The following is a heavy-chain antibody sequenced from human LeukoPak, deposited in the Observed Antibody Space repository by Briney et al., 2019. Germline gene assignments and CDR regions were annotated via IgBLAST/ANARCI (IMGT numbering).Heavy chain of an antibody. D-gene: IGHD3-3*01. J-gene: IGHJ5*02. CDR1: GGSISSGGYY. CDR2: IHHSGST. CDR3: ATYYNSPFDP. Sequence: SQTLSLTCTVSGGSISSGGYYWSWIRQTPGKGLEWIGEIHHSGSTNNNPSLKSRVTISVDKSKNQFSLKLNSVTAADTAVYYCATYYNSPFDPWGQGTLVTVS. V-gene: IGHV4-30-2*01.